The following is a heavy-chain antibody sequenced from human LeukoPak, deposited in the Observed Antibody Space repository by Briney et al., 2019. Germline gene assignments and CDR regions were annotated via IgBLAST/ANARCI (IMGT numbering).Heavy chain of an antibody. V-gene: IGHV4-34*01. D-gene: IGHD3-22*01. CDR1: GGSFSAYY. CDR3: ARHRTIYYDSSGYWV. Sequence: SETLSLTCAVYGGSFSAYYWSWIRQPPGKGLEWIGEINHSGSTNYNPSLKSRVTISVDTSKNQFSLKLSSATAADTAVYYCARHRTIYYDSSGYWVWGQGTLVTVSS. CDR2: INHSGST. J-gene: IGHJ4*02.